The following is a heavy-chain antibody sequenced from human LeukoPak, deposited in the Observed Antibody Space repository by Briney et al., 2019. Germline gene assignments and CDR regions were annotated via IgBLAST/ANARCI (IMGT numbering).Heavy chain of an antibody. J-gene: IGHJ4*02. CDR1: GGTFSSYA. CDR3: ARRRQLEF. D-gene: IGHD5-18*01. CDR2: MNPNTGTT. Sequence: ASVKVSCKASGGTFSSYAISWVRQAPGQGLEWMGWMNPNTGTTAYAQNFQGRVTMTRNIYISTAYMELSSLKSEDTAVYYCARRRQLEFWGQGTLVTVSS. V-gene: IGHV1-8*02.